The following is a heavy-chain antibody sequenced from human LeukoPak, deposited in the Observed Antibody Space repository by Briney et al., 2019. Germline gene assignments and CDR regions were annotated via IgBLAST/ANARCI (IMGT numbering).Heavy chain of an antibody. D-gene: IGHD3-22*01. J-gene: IGHJ4*02. V-gene: IGHV3-23*01. CDR2: ISGSAGGT. CDR3: AKRGVVIRVILVGFYKEAYYLDS. Sequence: PGGSLRLSCAVSGITLSNYGMSWVRQAPGKGLEWVAGISGSAGGTHYADSVKGRFTISRDNAKNTLYLQLNNLRAEDTAVYFCAKRGVVIRVILVGFYKEAYYLDSWGQGALVTVSS. CDR1: GITLSNYG.